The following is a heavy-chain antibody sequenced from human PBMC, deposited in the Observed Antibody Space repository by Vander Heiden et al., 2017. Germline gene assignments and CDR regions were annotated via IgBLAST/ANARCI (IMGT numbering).Heavy chain of an antibody. CDR1: GFTFRDSW. CDR2: KNQGGGEK. Sequence: EVQLVESVGGLVEPGGCLRHSCAASGFTFRDSWMNWVRQAPGKGLEWVVNKNQGGGEKIDVDSVKGRFTISRDNAKSSLFLQMIRRRAEDTAVYYCVGAGPWGQGTLVTVSS. D-gene: IGHD3-16*01. CDR3: VGAGP. J-gene: IGHJ5*02. V-gene: IGHV3-7*01.